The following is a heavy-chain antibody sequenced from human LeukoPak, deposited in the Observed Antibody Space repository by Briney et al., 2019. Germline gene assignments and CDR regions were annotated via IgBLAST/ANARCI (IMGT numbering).Heavy chain of an antibody. J-gene: IGHJ4*02. CDR1: GFSFISYG. CDR2: ISDDGRSK. D-gene: IGHD4-17*01. CDR3: AKRPSDYGDYVTYFDY. V-gene: IGHV3-30*18. Sequence: GSLRLSCAASGFSFISYGMHWVRQAPGKGLEWVGVISDDGRSKKYADSVKGRFTISRDNSKDTLYLQMNSLRDEDTAVYYCAKRPSDYGDYVTYFDYWGQGTLVTVSS.